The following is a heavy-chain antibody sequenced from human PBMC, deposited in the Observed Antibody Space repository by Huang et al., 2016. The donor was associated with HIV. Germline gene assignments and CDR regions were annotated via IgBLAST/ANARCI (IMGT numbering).Heavy chain of an antibody. CDR2: ISYDAKTK. J-gene: IGHJ4*02. D-gene: IGHD6-13*01. CDR3: AKGGSAAAVLDF. CDR1: GFTFSSYG. Sequence: QVQLVESGGGVVQPGRSLRISCAASGFTFSSYGMHWVRQAPGKGREWVAVISYDAKTKYYADSVKGRFGISRDNSKTTVYLQLNSLRLEDTAVYYCAKGGSAAAVLDFWGQGTLVTVSS. V-gene: IGHV3-30*18.